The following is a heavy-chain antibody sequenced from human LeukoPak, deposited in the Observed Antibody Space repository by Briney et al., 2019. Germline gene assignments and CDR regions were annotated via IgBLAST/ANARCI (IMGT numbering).Heavy chain of an antibody. D-gene: IGHD5-18*01. CDR3: ATARGYSYGWAFDI. J-gene: IGHJ3*02. CDR2: IYYSGST. V-gene: IGHV4-30-4*07. Sequence: SETLSLTCAVSGGSISSGGYSWSWIRQPPGKGLKWIGYIYYSGSTYYNPSLKSRVTISVDTSKNQFSLKLSSVTAADTAVYYCATARGYSYGWAFDIWGQGTMVTVSS. CDR1: GGSISSGGYS.